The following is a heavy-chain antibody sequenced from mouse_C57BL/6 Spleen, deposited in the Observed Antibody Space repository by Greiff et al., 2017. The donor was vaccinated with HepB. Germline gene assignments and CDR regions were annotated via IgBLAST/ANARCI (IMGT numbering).Heavy chain of an antibody. Sequence: QVHVKQPGTELVKPGASVKLSCKASGYTFTSYWMHWVKQRPGQGLEWIGNINPSNGGTNYNEKFKSKATLTVDKSSSTAYMQLSSLTSEDSAVYYCAREGGVTAFDYWGQGTTLTVSS. V-gene: IGHV1-53*01. CDR1: GYTFTSYW. CDR2: INPSNGGT. D-gene: IGHD2-2*01. CDR3: AREGGVTAFDY. J-gene: IGHJ2*01.